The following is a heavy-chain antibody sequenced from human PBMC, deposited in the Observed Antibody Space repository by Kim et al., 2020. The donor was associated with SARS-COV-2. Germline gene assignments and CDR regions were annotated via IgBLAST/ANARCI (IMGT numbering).Heavy chain of an antibody. CDR3: ARAVSSAWTLRDWFDP. CDR1: GASISSSNW. Sequence: SETLFLTCAVSGASISSSNWWSWVRQPPGKGLEWIGEISHSGSTEYNPSLKSRVIISVDKSKNPFSLKLNSLTAADTAVYYCARAVSSAWTLRDWFDPGGQGTLVTVSS. CDR2: ISHSGST. V-gene: IGHV4-4*02. J-gene: IGHJ5*02. D-gene: IGHD6-25*01.